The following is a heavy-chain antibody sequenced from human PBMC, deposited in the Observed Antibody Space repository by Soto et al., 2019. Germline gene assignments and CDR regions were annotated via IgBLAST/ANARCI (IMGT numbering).Heavy chain of an antibody. D-gene: IGHD3-22*01. CDR1: GFTFSSYA. CDR3: AKEADISGHNPDY. V-gene: IGHV3-23*01. CDR2: ISGSGGST. J-gene: IGHJ4*02. Sequence: PGGSLRLSCAASGFTFSSYAMTWVRQAPGKGLEWVSVISGSGGSTHYADSVKGRSTIARDNSKNTLYLQVNSLRAEDTAVYYCAKEADISGHNPDYWGQGTQVTVSS.